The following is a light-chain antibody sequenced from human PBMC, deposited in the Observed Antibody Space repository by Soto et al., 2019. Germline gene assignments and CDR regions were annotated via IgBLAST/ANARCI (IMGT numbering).Light chain of an antibody. CDR2: EVN. J-gene: IGLJ1*01. CDR1: RSDIGDSNF. CDR3: ASFRSGTILV. V-gene: IGLV2-14*01. Sequence: QSVLTQPASVSGSPGQSVTISCTGHRSDIGDSNFISWYQQSPGKAPRLLIYEVNNRPSGVSRRFSGSKAGNTASLTISGLLEDDEADYFCASFRSGTILVFGSGTKLTVL.